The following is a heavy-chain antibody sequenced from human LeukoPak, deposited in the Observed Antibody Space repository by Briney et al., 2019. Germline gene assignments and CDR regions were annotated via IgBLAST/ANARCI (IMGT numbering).Heavy chain of an antibody. J-gene: IGHJ4*02. CDR2: ISWNSGSI. D-gene: IGHD6-13*01. V-gene: IGHV3-9*01. Sequence: PGRSLRLSCAASGFTFDDYAMHWDRQAPGKGLEWVSGISWNSGSIGYADSVKGRFTISRDNAKNSLYLQMNSLRAEDTAVYYCARVHHSSSWGTDDCWGQGTLVTVSS. CDR1: GFTFDDYA. CDR3: ARVHHSSSWGTDDC.